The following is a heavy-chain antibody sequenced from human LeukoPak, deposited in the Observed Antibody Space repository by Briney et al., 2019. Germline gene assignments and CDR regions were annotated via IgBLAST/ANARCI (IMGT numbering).Heavy chain of an antibody. CDR1: GFTFNNYW. J-gene: IGHJ4*02. V-gene: IGHV3-7*01. Sequence: QSGGSLRLSCAASGFTFNNYWMSWVRQAPGKGLEWAANINQDGSEKYYVDSVKGRFTISRDNAKNSLYLQMNSLRVEDTAVYHCARGQLLDYWGQGALVTVSS. D-gene: IGHD2-2*01. CDR2: INQDGSEK. CDR3: ARGQLLDY.